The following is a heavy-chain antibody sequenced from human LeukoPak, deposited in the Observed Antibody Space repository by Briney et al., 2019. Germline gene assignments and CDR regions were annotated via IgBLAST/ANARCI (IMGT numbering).Heavy chain of an antibody. CDR3: ARGRPSDRYRKWFDP. J-gene: IGHJ5*02. Sequence: PSETLSLTCTVYDASFSGYYWSWIRQPPGKGLEWIGEINHSGSTNYNPSLKSRVTISADTSKNQFSLNLRSVTAADTAVYYCARGRPSDRYRKWFDPWGQGTLVTVSS. CDR2: INHSGST. CDR1: DASFSGYY. V-gene: IGHV4-34*01. D-gene: IGHD6-19*01.